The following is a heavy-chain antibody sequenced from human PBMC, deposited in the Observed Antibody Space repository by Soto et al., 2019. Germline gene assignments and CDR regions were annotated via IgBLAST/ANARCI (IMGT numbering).Heavy chain of an antibody. D-gene: IGHD6-13*01. CDR3: ARDRFFAAAGPGWRENWFDP. J-gene: IGHJ5*02. CDR2: IIPILGIA. Sequence: ASVKVSCKASGGTFSSYTISWVRQAPGQGLEWMGRIIPILGIANYAQKFQGRVTITADKSTSTAYMELSSLRSEDTAVYYCARDRFFAAAGPGWRENWFDPWGQGTLVTVSS. CDR1: GGTFSSYT. V-gene: IGHV1-69*04.